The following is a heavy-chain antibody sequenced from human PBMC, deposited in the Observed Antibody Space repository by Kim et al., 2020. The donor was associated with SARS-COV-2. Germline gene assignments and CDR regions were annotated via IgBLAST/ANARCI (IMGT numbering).Heavy chain of an antibody. V-gene: IGHV3-23*01. Sequence: KGRFTTARDNAKNTLYRQMNSLRAEDTAVYYCAKGSEYYGPGRGEGWFDPWGQGTLVTVSS. CDR3: AKGSEYYGPGRGEGWFDP. J-gene: IGHJ5*02. D-gene: IGHD3-10*01.